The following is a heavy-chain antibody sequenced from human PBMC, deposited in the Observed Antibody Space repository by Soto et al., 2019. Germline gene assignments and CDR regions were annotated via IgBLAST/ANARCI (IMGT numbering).Heavy chain of an antibody. V-gene: IGHV1-3*05. CDR2: LNAGNGDT. D-gene: IGHD4-17*01. Sequence: QVQLMQSGAEEKKPGASVKVSCKASGYTFTSYTMHWVRQAPGQRLEWMGWLNAGNGDTKYSQKFQDRVTITRDTSASTAYMDLSSLRSEDTAVYYCARGDHGDFYYGMDVWGQGTTVTVSS. J-gene: IGHJ6*02. CDR1: GYTFTSYT. CDR3: ARGDHGDFYYGMDV.